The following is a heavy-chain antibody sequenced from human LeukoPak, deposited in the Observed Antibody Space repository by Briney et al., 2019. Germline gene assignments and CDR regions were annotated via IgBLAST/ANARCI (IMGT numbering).Heavy chain of an antibody. J-gene: IGHJ4*02. CDR2: IKEDGSEK. D-gene: IGHD2-15*01. CDR3: ARERASGYCSGGGCYGYFDY. V-gene: IGHV3-7*01. CDR1: GFTFSSYW. Sequence: PGGSLRLSCAASGFTFSSYWMSWVRQAPGRGLEWVANIKEDGSEKFYVDSVKGRFIISRDNAKNSLYLQFNSLRAEDTAVYYCARERASGYCSGGGCYGYFDYWGQGTLVIVSS.